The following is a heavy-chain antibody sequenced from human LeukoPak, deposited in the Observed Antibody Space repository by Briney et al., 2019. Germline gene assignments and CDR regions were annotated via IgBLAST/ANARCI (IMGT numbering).Heavy chain of an antibody. D-gene: IGHD2-15*01. CDR2: IASHGART. V-gene: IGHV3-74*01. CDR3: VRDSTPGVDY. CDR1: GFTFSNYW. J-gene: IGHJ4*02. Sequence: PGESLTLSCAASGFTFSNYWMLWFRQPPGKGLEFVSRIASHGARTKYADSRNGRFTISRDNAKDTLYLQMDSLRAGDTAVYDCVRDSTPGVDYWGQGTLVTVSS.